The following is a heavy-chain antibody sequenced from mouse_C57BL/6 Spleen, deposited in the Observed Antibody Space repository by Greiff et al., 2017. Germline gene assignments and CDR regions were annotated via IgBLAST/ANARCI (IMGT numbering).Heavy chain of an antibody. J-gene: IGHJ1*03. Sequence: VQLQQPGAELVRPGTSVKLSCKASGYTFTSYWMHWVKQRPGQGLEWIGVIDPSDSYTNYNQKFKGKATLTVDKSSSTAYMQLSSLTSEDSAVYDCARKGLLYPYFDVGGTGTTVTVSS. CDR1: GYTFTSYW. V-gene: IGHV1-59*01. CDR2: IDPSDSYT. D-gene: IGHD2-12*01. CDR3: ARKGLLYPYFDV.